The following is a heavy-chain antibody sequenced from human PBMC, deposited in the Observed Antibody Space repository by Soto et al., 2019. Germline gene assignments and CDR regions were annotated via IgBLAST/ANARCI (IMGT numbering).Heavy chain of an antibody. V-gene: IGHV4-30-2*01. CDR1: GGSISSVGYS. J-gene: IGHJ4*02. CDR2: INHSGST. D-gene: IGHD5-12*01. CDR3: ARVYGYNAPKLGFDY. Sequence: PAEPLPLTCAVSGGSISSVGYSWSWIRQPPGKGLEWIGYINHSGSTNYNPSLKSRVTISVDTSKNQFSLKLSSVTAADTAVYYCARVYGYNAPKLGFDYWGQGTLVTVSS.